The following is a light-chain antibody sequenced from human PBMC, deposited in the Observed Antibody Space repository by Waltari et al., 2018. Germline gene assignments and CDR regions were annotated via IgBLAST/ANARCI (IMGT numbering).Light chain of an antibody. Sequence: QSALTQPRSVSGSPGQSVTISCTGTSSDVGGYNYVSWYQQLPGKAPKLIIYEINKRPHGVPDRFSGSKSGNPASLTISGLQAEDEADYYCCSYAGSYTFGVFGGGTKVTVL. V-gene: IGLV2-11*01. J-gene: IGLJ2*01. CDR2: EIN. CDR1: SSDVGGYNY. CDR3: CSYAGSYTFGV.